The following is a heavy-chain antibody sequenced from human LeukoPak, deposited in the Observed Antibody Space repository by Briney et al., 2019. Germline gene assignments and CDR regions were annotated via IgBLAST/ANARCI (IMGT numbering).Heavy chain of an antibody. CDR3: ASRKLGNDY. Sequence: PSETLSLTCTISGGSVSDYYWSWIRQSPGKVLEWIGYIYYTGSTSYNPSLKSRVTISADTSKNEFSLKLNSVTAADTAVYYCASRKLGNDYWGQGTLVTVSS. CDR2: IYYTGST. V-gene: IGHV4-59*02. D-gene: IGHD7-27*01. CDR1: GGSVSDYY. J-gene: IGHJ4*02.